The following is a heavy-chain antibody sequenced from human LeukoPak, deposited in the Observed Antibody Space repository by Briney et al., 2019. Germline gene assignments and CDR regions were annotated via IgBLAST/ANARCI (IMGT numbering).Heavy chain of an antibody. V-gene: IGHV3-30*02. J-gene: IGHJ4*02. Sequence: PGGSLRLSCAASGFTFSSYGMHWVRQAPGKGLEWVAFIRYDGSNKYYADSVKGRFTISRDNSKNTLYLQMNSLRAEDTAVYYCAKDPQKWESYLDYWGQGTLVTVSS. CDR2: IRYDGSNK. D-gene: IGHD1-26*01. CDR1: GFTFSSYG. CDR3: AKDPQKWESYLDY.